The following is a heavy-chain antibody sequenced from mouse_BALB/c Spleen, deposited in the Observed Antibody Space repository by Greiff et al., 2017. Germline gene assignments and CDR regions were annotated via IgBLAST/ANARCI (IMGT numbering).Heavy chain of an antibody. CDR3: TRGLYDYPAMDY. CDR2: IDPETGGT. D-gene: IGHD1-1*01. CDR1: GYTFTDYE. V-gene: IGHV1-15*01. J-gene: IGHJ4*01. Sequence: QVQLQQSGAELVRPGASVTLSCKASGYTFTDYEMHWVKQTPVHGLEWIGAIDPETGGTAYNQKFKGKATLTADKSSSTAYMELRSLTSEDSAVYYCTRGLYDYPAMDYWGQGTSVTVSS.